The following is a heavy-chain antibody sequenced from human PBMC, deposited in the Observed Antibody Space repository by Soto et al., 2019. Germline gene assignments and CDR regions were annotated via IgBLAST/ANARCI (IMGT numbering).Heavy chain of an antibody. D-gene: IGHD3-10*01. CDR2: IYYSGST. CDR3: ARAPRGNYGYPSYFDY. V-gene: IGHV4-59*01. J-gene: IGHJ4*02. CDR1: VGSISSYY. Sequence: PSETLSLTCTVSVGSISSYYWSWVRQPPGKGLEWIGYIYYSGSTNYNPSLKSRVTISVDTSKNQFSLKLSSVTAADTAVYYCARAPRGNYGYPSYFDYWGQGTLVTVS.